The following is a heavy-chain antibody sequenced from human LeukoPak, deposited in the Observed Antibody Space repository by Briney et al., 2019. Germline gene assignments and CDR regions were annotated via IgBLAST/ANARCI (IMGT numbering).Heavy chain of an antibody. J-gene: IGHJ5*02. CDR3: ARDENGYVWGSFRA. CDR1: GGSISSFY. CDR2: IYYSGST. D-gene: IGHD3-16*02. Sequence: SETLSLTCTVSGGSISSFYWSWIRQPPGKGLEWIGNIYYSGSTYYNPSLESRVTMSLDTSKNQFSLKLSSVTAADTAVYYCARDENGYVWGSFRAWGQGTLVTVSS. V-gene: IGHV4-59*12.